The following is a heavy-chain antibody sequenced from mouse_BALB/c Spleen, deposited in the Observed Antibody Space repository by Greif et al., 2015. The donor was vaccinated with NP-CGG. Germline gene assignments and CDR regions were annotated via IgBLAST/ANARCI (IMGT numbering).Heavy chain of an antibody. CDR2: IYPGDGST. CDR1: GYTFTSYD. D-gene: IGHD1-1*01. V-gene: IGHV1S33*01. Sequence: SGPELVKPGALVKISCKASGYTFTSYDINWVKQRPGQGLEWIGWIYPGDGSTKYNEKFKGKATLTADKSSSTAYMQLSSLTSENSAVYFCARGGDYGGNYMDYWGQGTSVTVSS. J-gene: IGHJ4*01. CDR3: ARGGDYGGNYMDY.